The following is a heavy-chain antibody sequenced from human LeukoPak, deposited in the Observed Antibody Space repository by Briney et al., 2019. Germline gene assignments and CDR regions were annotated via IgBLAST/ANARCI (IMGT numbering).Heavy chain of an antibody. CDR2: ISNDGSKK. V-gene: IGHV3-30*04. CDR3: ARGARKGDDYGGFFDY. Sequence: WGVLRLPCAASGFTFSNYAMHWVRQAPGKGLEWVAVISNDGSKKDYADSVKGRFTISRDNSKNTLYLQMNSLRAEDTAVYYCARGARKGDDYGGFFDYWGQGTLVTVSS. J-gene: IGHJ4*02. D-gene: IGHD4-17*01. CDR1: GFTFSNYA.